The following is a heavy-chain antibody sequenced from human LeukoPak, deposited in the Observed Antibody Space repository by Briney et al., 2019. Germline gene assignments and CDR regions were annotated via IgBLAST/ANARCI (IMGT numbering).Heavy chain of an antibody. CDR2: ISSNGGST. J-gene: IGHJ4*02. Sequence: GGSLRLSCAASGFTFSSYAMHWVRQAPGKGLEYVSAISSNGGSTYYANSVKGRFTISRDNSKNTLYLQMGSLRTEDMAVYYCARVKESGAFDYWGQGTLVIVSS. CDR1: GFTFSSYA. V-gene: IGHV3-64*01. D-gene: IGHD3-10*01. CDR3: ARVKESGAFDY.